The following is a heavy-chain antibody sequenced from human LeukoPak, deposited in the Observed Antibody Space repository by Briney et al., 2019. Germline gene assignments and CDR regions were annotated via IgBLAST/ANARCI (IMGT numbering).Heavy chain of an antibody. V-gene: IGHV3-33*01. Sequence: PGRSLRLSCATSGFTFSSYGIHWVRQAPGKGMEWVAVVSNDGRNEYYADSVQGRLSISRDNSKNTVYLQMNSLRAEVTAVYYCARDSASTPLDYWGQGTLVTVSS. D-gene: IGHD1-26*01. CDR3: ARDSASTPLDY. CDR1: GFTFSSYG. J-gene: IGHJ4*02. CDR2: VSNDGRNE.